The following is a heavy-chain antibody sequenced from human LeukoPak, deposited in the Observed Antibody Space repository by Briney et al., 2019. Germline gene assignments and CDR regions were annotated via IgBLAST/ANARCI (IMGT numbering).Heavy chain of an antibody. CDR2: ITGSGGST. Sequence: GGSLRLSCAASGFTFSSYAMSWVRQAPGKGLEWVSTITGSGGSTYYADSVKGRFTISTDNSKNTLYLQMNNLRAEDTAVYYCAKPPPDSSSWLFDYWGQGTLVTVSS. CDR1: GFTFSSYA. CDR3: AKPPPDSSSWLFDY. J-gene: IGHJ4*02. V-gene: IGHV3-23*01. D-gene: IGHD6-13*01.